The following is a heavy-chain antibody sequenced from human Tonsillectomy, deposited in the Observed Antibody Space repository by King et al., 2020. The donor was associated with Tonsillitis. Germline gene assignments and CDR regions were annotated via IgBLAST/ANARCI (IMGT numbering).Heavy chain of an antibody. J-gene: IGHJ3*02. CDR2: ISAYNGDT. V-gene: IGHV1-18*04. D-gene: IGHD1-26*01. CDR1: GYTFTSYG. Sequence: VQLVESGAEVKKPGASVKVSCKASGYTFTSYGISWVRQAPGQGLEWMGWISAYNGDTNYAQKLQGRVTMTTDTSTSTASMELRSLRSDDTAVYYCARDGEGATGTNDAFDIWGQGTMVTVSS. CDR3: ARDGEGATGTNDAFDI.